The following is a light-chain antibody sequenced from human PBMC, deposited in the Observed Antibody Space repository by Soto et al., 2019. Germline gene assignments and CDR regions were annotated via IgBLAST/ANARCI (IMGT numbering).Light chain of an antibody. V-gene: IGKV1-5*01. CDR3: QQSWT. CDR1: QAISSW. J-gene: IGKJ2*01. CDR2: DAS. Sequence: DIQMTQSPSTLSASVGDRVTITCRASQAISSWLAWYQQKPGKAPKLLIYDASSLEGGVPSRFSGSGSATEFTLTISSPQSDDFATYYCQQSWTFGQGTKLEMK.